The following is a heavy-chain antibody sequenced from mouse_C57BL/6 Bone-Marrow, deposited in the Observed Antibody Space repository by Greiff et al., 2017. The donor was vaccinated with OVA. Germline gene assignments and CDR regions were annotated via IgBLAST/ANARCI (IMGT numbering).Heavy chain of an antibody. Sequence: QVQLQQPGAELVRPGTSVKLSCKASGYTFTSYWMHWVKQRPGQGLEWIGVIDPSDSYTNYNQKFKGKATLTVDTSSSTAYMQLSSLTSEDSAVYYCARSERLGLGGYFDYWGQGTTLTVSS. D-gene: IGHD4-1*01. CDR2: IDPSDSYT. V-gene: IGHV1-59*01. J-gene: IGHJ2*01. CDR1: GYTFTSYW. CDR3: ARSERLGLGGYFDY.